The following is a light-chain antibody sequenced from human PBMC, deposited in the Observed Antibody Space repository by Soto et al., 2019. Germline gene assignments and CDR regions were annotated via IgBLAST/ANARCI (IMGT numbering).Light chain of an antibody. CDR1: QSIDRW. CDR3: QQYHIYSGT. Sequence: DIQMTQSPATLSASVGDRVTITCRASQSIDRWLTWYQKKPGKAPNLLIYEASSLESGVPSRFSGSGSGTEFNLTISGLQPDDFATYYCQQYHIYSGTFGQGTRVEI. J-gene: IGKJ5*01. CDR2: EAS. V-gene: IGKV1-5*01.